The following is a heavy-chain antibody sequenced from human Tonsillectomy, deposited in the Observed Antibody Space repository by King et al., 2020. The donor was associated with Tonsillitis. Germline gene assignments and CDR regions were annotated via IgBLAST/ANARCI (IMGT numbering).Heavy chain of an antibody. J-gene: IGHJ4*02. CDR1: GFTFSGYA. V-gene: IGHV3-23*04. CDR3: AKDDDVLTGYYLDY. Sequence: QLVQSGGGLVRPGGSLRLSCAASGFTFSGYAMNWVRQAPGKGLEWVSIISGSGGSTYYADSVKGRFTISRDNSKNTLYLQMNSLRAEDTAVYYCAKDDDVLTGYYLDYWAQGTLVTVSS. CDR2: ISGSGGST. D-gene: IGHD3-9*01.